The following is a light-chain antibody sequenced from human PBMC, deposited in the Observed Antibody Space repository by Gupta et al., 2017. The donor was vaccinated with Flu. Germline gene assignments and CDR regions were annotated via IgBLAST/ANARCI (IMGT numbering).Light chain of an antibody. Sequence: VLPQSPATLSLSPGARATLSCRASQSVSSYLAWYQQKPGQAPRLLIYDASNRATGIPARFSGSGSGTDFTLTISSLEPEDFAVYYCQQRSNWPPLYTFGQGTKLEIK. CDR1: QSVSSY. CDR2: DAS. CDR3: QQRSNWPPLYT. V-gene: IGKV3-11*01. J-gene: IGKJ2*01.